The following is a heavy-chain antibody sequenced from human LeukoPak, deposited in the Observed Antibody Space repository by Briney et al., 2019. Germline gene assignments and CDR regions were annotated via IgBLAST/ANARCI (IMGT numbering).Heavy chain of an antibody. V-gene: IGHV3-23*01. CDR2: ISDSGGET. Sequence: PGGSLRLSCAASGFTFNSYEMNWVRQAPGKGLEWVSVISDSGGETYYTDSVKGRFTISRDNSKNTLYLQMNSLRAEDTAVYHCARGSGGAAFDPWGQGTLVTVSS. D-gene: IGHD2-15*01. J-gene: IGHJ5*02. CDR1: GFTFNSYE. CDR3: ARGSGGAAFDP.